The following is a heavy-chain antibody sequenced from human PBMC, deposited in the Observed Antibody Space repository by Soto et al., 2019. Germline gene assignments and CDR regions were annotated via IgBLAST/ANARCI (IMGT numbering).Heavy chain of an antibody. Sequence: QLQLQESGSGLVKPSQTLSLTCAVSGGSIISGGYSWSWIRQPPGKGLQWIGHIYEGGNTYYTPSLESRVAISTDKSKNQFSLRLSSVTAADTAVYYCVRRSPEDAFDIWGQATMVTVSP. V-gene: IGHV4-30-2*01. CDR2: IYEGGNT. CDR1: GGSIISGGYS. CDR3: VRRSPEDAFDI. J-gene: IGHJ3*02.